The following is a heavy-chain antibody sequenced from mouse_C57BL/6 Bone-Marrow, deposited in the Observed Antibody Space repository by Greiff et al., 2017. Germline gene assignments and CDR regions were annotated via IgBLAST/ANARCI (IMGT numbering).Heavy chain of an antibody. CDR3: VRERPYSNFWVAY. CDR1: GFSFNTYA. J-gene: IGHJ3*01. CDR2: IRSKSNNYAT. V-gene: IGHV10-1*01. D-gene: IGHD2-5*01. Sequence: EVKLVESGGGLVQPKGSLKLSCAASGFSFNTYAMNWVRQAPGKGLEWVARIRSKSNNYATYYADSVKDSFTISRDDSESMLYLQMNNLKTEDTAMYYGVRERPYSNFWVAYWGQGTLVTVSA.